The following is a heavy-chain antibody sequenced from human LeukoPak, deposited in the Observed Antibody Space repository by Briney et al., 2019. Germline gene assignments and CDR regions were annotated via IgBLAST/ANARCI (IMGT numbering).Heavy chain of an antibody. CDR2: INPNSGGT. J-gene: IGHJ5*02. CDR1: GYTFTGYY. D-gene: IGHD5-24*01. CDR3: ARDGGSLGDGYNHNWFDP. V-gene: IGHV1-2*02. Sequence: ASVKVSCKASGYTFTGYYMHWVRQAPGQGLEWMGWINPNSGGTNYAQKFQGRVTMTRDTSISTAYMELSRLRSEDTAVYYCARDGGSLGDGYNHNWFDPWGQGTLVTVSS.